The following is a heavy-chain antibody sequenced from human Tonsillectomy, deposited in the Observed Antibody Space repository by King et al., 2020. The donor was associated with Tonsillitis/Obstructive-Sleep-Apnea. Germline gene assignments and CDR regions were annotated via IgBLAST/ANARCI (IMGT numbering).Heavy chain of an antibody. CDR3: ARGQTSVAARPDWGLDISEYNWFDP. Sequence: VQLQQWGAGLLKPSETLSLTCAVYGGSFSGYYWSWIRQPPGKGLEWIGEINHSGSTNYNPSLKSRVTISVDTSKNQFSLKLRSVTAADTAVYYCARGQTSVAARPDWGLDISEYNWFDPWGQGTLVTVSS. J-gene: IGHJ5*02. V-gene: IGHV4-34*01. D-gene: IGHD6-6*01. CDR2: INHSGST. CDR1: GGSFSGYY.